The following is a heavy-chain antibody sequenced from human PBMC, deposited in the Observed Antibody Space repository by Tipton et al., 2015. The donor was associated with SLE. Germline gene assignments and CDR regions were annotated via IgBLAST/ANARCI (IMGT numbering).Heavy chain of an antibody. CDR2: IYYSGST. D-gene: IGHD1-26*01. Sequence: TLSLTCTVSGYSISSGYYWGWIRQPPGKGLEWIGSIYYSGSTYYNPSLKSRVTISVDTSKNQFSLKLSSVTATDTAVYFCAREGGGSYFWGQGTLVTVSS. J-gene: IGHJ4*02. CDR3: AREGGGSYF. V-gene: IGHV4-38-2*02. CDR1: GYSISSGYY.